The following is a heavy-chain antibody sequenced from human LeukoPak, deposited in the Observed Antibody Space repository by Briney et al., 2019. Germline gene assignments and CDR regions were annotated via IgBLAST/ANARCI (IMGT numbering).Heavy chain of an antibody. V-gene: IGHV4-39*01. CDR1: GGSISSSSYY. Sequence: SETLSLTCTVSGGSISSSSYYWGWIRQPPGKGLEWIGSIYYSGSTYYNPSLKSRVSISVDTSKNQFSLKLTSVTAADTAVYYCASTGYSYAVNEIHAFDIWGQGTMVTVSS. CDR3: ASTGYSYAVNEIHAFDI. D-gene: IGHD5-18*01. CDR2: IYYSGST. J-gene: IGHJ3*02.